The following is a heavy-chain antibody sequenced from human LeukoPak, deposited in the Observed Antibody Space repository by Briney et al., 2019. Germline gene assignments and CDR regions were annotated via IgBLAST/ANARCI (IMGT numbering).Heavy chain of an antibody. D-gene: IGHD3-3*01. J-gene: IGHJ4*02. CDR1: GFTFSSYA. Sequence: GGSLRLSCAASGFTFSSYAMSWVRQAPGKGLEWVSAISGSGGSTYYADSVKGRFTISRDNSKNTLYLQMNSLKTEDTAVYYCTTGGVRLRFLEWLSVKSFDYWGQGTLVTVSS. CDR3: TTGGVRLRFLEWLSVKSFDY. CDR2: ISGSGGST. V-gene: IGHV3-23*01.